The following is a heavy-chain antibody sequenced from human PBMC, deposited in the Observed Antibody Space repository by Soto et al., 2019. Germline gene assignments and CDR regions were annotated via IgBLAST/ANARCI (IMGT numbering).Heavy chain of an antibody. CDR2: INHSGST. J-gene: IGHJ3*02. Sequence: SETLSLTCAVYGGSFSCYYWSWIRQPPGKGLEWIGEINHSGSTNYNPSLKSRVTISLDTSKNQFSLKLSSVTAADTAVYYCTRGGAGGSYFLRKAFDIWGQGTMVTVSS. CDR1: GGSFSCYY. V-gene: IGHV4-34*01. D-gene: IGHD1-26*01. CDR3: TRGGAGGSYFLRKAFDI.